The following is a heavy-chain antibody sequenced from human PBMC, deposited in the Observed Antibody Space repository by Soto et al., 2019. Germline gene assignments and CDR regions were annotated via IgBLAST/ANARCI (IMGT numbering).Heavy chain of an antibody. CDR3: ARQSTYYDILTGPKNYYYGMDV. CDR1: GFSISSSSYY. J-gene: IGHJ6*02. CDR2: IYYIGST. D-gene: IGHD3-9*01. V-gene: IGHV4-39*01. Sequence: PSEPLSLTSIDSGFSISSSSYYWGWIRQPPGKGLECTGSIYYIGSTYYNPSLKSRVTISVDTSKNQFSLKLSSVTAADTAVYYCARQSTYYDILTGPKNYYYGMDVWGQGTTVTVSS.